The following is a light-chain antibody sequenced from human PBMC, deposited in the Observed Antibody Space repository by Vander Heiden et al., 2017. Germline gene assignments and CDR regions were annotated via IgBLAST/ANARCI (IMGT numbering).Light chain of an antibody. Sequence: DIKMTQSPSSVSASVGDKVTITRRASQGSSSWVAWYQQKPGKAPKLLSYAASSLQSGVPSRCSGRGAGTDFTLTISRLQPEDCATYYCQQANSVPRTFGGGTKVEIK. CDR1: QGSSSW. CDR2: AAS. V-gene: IGKV1-12*01. CDR3: QQANSVPRT. J-gene: IGKJ4*02.